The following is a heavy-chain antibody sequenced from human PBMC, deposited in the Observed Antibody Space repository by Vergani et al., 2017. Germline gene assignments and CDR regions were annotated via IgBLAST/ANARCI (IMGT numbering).Heavy chain of an antibody. CDR3: ARTGARGYYYYMDV. CDR2: IDWDDDK. Sequence: QVTLRESGPALVKPTQTLTLTCTFSGFSLSTSGMCVSWIRQPPGKALEWLALIDWDDDKYYSTSLKTRLTISKDTSKNQVVLTMPNMDPVDTATYYCARTGARGYYYYMDVWGKGTTVTVSS. V-gene: IGHV2-70*01. D-gene: IGHD4/OR15-4a*01. J-gene: IGHJ6*03. CDR1: GFSLSTSGMC.